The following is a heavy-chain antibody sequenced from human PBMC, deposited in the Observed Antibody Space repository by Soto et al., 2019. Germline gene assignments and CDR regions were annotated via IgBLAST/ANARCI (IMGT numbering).Heavy chain of an antibody. J-gene: IGHJ6*03. D-gene: IGHD3-10*01. CDR3: ARYGLYSTRYYYSMDV. CDR2: IYYSGST. Sequence: SETLSLTCTVSGGSISSYYWSWIRQPPGKGLEWIGYIYYSGSTNYNPSLKSRVTISVDTSKNQFSLKLSSVTAADTAVYYCARYGLYSTRYYYSMDVWGKGPTVTVSS. V-gene: IGHV4-59*01. CDR1: GGSISSYY.